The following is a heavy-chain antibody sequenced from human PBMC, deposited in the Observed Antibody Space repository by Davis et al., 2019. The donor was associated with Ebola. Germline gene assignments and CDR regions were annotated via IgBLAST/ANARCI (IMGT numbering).Heavy chain of an antibody. V-gene: IGHV3-66*01. D-gene: IGHD2-2*01. J-gene: IGHJ4*02. Sequence: GGSLRLSCAASGFTVSSNYMSWVRQAPGKGLEWVSVIYSGGSTYYADSVKGRFTISRDNSKNTLYLQMNSLRAEDTAVYYCARGGVYCVSTSCYSHFDYWGQGTLVTVSS. CDR1: GFTVSSNY. CDR2: IYSGGST. CDR3: ARGGVYCVSTSCYSHFDY.